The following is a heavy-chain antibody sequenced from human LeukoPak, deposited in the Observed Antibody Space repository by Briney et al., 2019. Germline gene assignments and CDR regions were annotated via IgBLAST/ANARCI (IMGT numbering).Heavy chain of an antibody. Sequence: GRSLRLSCAASGFTFDDYAMHWVRQAPGKGLEWVSGISWNSGSIGYADSVKGRFTIPRDNAKNSLYLQMNSLRAEDTALYYCAKSNRGGPGYFDYWGQGTLVTVSS. V-gene: IGHV3-9*01. CDR2: ISWNSGSI. CDR3: AKSNRGGPGYFDY. J-gene: IGHJ4*02. D-gene: IGHD1-14*01. CDR1: GFTFDDYA.